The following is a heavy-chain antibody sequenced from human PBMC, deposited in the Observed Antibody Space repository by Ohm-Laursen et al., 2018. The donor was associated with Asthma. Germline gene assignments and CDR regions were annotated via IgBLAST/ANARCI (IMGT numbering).Heavy chain of an antibody. V-gene: IGHV3-21*04. D-gene: IGHD3-10*01. CDR1: GFTFNKSW. Sequence: SLRLSCSASGFTFNKSWMSWVRQIPGKGLEWVASISTASSFIYYADSVRGRFTTSRDNAHNSLYLQMNSLRAEDTAFYYCAVSIYAYGEGAYWGQGTLVTVSS. J-gene: IGHJ4*02. CDR3: AVSIYAYGEGAY. CDR2: ISTASSFI.